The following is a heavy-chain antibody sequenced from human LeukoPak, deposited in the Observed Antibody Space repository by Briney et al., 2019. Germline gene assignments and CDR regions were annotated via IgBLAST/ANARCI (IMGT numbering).Heavy chain of an antibody. D-gene: IGHD3-10*01. J-gene: IGHJ4*02. CDR1: GGSFSGYY. Sequence: SETLSLTCAVYGGSFSGYYWSWIRQPPGKGLEWIGYIYYSGSTNYNPSLKSRVTISVDTSKNQFSLKLSSVTAADTAVYYCAGLYGSGSYYGDLFDYWGQGTLVTVSS. CDR3: AGLYGSGSYYGDLFDY. V-gene: IGHV4-59*01. CDR2: IYYSGST.